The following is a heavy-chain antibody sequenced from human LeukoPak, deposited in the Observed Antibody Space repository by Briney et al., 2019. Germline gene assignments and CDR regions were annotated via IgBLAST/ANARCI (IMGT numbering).Heavy chain of an antibody. D-gene: IGHD2-2*01. Sequence: GGSLRLSCAASGFTFSSYWMSWVRQAPGKGLEWVASIDQDGSEKYDVDSVKGRFTISRDNAKNSLYLQMNSLRAEDTAVYYCARDVGGNVVVPAAMTAFDIWGQGTMVTVSS. CDR1: GFTFSSYW. CDR3: ARDVGGNVVVPAAMTAFDI. CDR2: IDQDGSEK. V-gene: IGHV3-7*01. J-gene: IGHJ3*02.